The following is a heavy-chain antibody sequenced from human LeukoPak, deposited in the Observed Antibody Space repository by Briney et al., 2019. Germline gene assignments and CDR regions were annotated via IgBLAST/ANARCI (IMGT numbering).Heavy chain of an antibody. CDR3: ARDSPSFYYYGMDV. CDR1: GGSISSGGYY. CDR2: IYYSGST. Sequence: SETLSLTCTVSGGSISSGGYYWSWIRQYPGKGLEWIGYIYYSGSTYYNPSLKSRVTISVDTSKNQFSLKLSSVTAADTAVYYCARDSPSFYYYGMDVWGQGTTVTVSS. V-gene: IGHV4-31*03. D-gene: IGHD6-6*01. J-gene: IGHJ6*02.